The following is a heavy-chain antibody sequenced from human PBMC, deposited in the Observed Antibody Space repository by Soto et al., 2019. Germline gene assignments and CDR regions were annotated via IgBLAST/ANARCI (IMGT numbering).Heavy chain of an antibody. CDR1: GYTFSSVA. D-gene: IGHD4-17*01. Sequence: GGSLRLSCAASGYTFSSVAMSWFRQAPGKGLEWVSAISGSGGSTYYADSVKGRFTISRDNSKNTLYLQMNSLRAEDTAVYYCAETVTTYYYFDYWGQGTLVTVSS. J-gene: IGHJ4*02. V-gene: IGHV3-23*01. CDR3: AETVTTYYYFDY. CDR2: ISGSGGST.